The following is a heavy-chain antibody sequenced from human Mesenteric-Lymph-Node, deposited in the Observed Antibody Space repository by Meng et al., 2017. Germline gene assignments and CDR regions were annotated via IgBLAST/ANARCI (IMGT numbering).Heavy chain of an antibody. J-gene: IGHJ4*02. CDR2: IYHSGGT. V-gene: IGHV4-4*02. CDR3: ARRPTGIDY. CDR1: GGSISISTW. Sequence: QIQLQESGPGLVKPSGTLSLTCAVSGGSISISTWWSWVRQPPGKGLEWIGEIYHSGGTNYNPSLRGRVTISLDKSKNQFSLTLRSVTAADMAVYYCARRPTGIDYWGQGTLVTVSS. D-gene: IGHD2-8*02.